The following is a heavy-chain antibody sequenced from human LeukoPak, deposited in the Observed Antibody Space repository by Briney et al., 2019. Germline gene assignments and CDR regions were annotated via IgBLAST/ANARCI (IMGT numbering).Heavy chain of an antibody. J-gene: IGHJ4*02. Sequence: PSETLSLTCAVSVYSTNRGYYWGWIRQPPGKGLEWIGSIYHSGRTYYNPSLKSRVTISVDTSKIQFSLKLSSVTAADTAVYDCARRTVTTSYFDYWGQGTLVTVSS. CDR2: IYHSGRT. V-gene: IGHV4-38-2*01. CDR1: VYSTNRGYY. CDR3: ARRTVTTSYFDY. D-gene: IGHD4-11*01.